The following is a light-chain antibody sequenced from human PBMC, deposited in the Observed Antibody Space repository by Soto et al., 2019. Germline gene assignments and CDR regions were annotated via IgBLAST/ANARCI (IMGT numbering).Light chain of an antibody. J-gene: IGKJ1*01. CDR2: DAS. V-gene: IGKV3-11*01. Sequence: EIVLTQSPATLSVSPGERAPLSYRASQSIDTDLGWYQQKPGQAPRLLIYDASNRAIGIPGRFSGSGSGTDFPLPISSVEPEDSAVYYCQQRNKWPRTFGQGTKVEI. CDR1: QSIDTD. CDR3: QQRNKWPRT.